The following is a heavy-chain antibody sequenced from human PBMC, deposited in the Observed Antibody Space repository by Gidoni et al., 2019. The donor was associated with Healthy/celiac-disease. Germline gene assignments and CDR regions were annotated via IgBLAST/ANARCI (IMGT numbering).Heavy chain of an antibody. CDR3: ARGLYYYDSSGYSGAVGAFDI. V-gene: IGHV4-30-4*01. J-gene: IGHJ3*02. CDR1: GRSLSRGDDY. D-gene: IGHD3-22*01. Sequence: QVQRQESGQGLVKPSQTLPLTGTVSGRSLSRGDDYGRWIRQPPGTGLELIGYIYYSGSTYYDPSLQSRVTISVDTSKSQFSLKLSSVTAADTAVYYCARGLYYYDSSGYSGAVGAFDIWGQGTMVTVSS. CDR2: IYYSGST.